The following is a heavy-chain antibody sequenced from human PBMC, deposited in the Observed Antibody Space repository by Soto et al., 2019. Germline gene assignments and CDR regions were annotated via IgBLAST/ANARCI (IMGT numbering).Heavy chain of an antibody. J-gene: IGHJ4*02. CDR1: GFTLSGSV. V-gene: IGHV3-73*02. CDR2: IRSRSNGYAT. Sequence: EVQLVESGGGLVQPGGSLKLSCAASGFTLSGSVIYWVRQPSGKVLEWVGRIRSRSNGYATAYDESVRGRFTISRDDSKNTAYLQMNSLQTEDTAVYYFSRPGYSNYDSDYWGQGTLVTVSS. CDR3: SRPGYSNYDSDY. D-gene: IGHD5-12*01.